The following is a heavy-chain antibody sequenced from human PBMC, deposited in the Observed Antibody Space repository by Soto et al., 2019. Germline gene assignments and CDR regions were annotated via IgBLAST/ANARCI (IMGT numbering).Heavy chain of an antibody. CDR3: VGTGTTDDF. Sequence: SETLSLTCTVSGASVNTGDHYWSYIRQPPGKGLEWLGHNFYSGDTYYTPSLKSRATISLNTSRNQFSLTLTSVTDADTAVYYCVGTGTTDDFWGQGTLVTV. CDR2: NFYSGDT. D-gene: IGHD1-7*01. CDR1: GASVNTGDHY. J-gene: IGHJ1*01. V-gene: IGHV4-30-4*01.